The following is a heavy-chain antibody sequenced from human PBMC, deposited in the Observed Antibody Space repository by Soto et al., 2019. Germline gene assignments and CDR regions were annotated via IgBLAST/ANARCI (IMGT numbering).Heavy chain of an antibody. CDR1: GYTFTSYA. V-gene: IGHV1-3*01. Sequence: AASVKVSCKASGYTFTSYAMNWVRQAPGQRLEWMGWINAGNGNTKYSQKFQGRVTITRDTSASTAYMELSSLRSEDTAVYYCARDPGYSYCXTWGQGTLVTVSS. J-gene: IGHJ5*02. CDR3: ARDPGYSYCXT. D-gene: IGHD5-18*01. CDR2: INAGNGNT.